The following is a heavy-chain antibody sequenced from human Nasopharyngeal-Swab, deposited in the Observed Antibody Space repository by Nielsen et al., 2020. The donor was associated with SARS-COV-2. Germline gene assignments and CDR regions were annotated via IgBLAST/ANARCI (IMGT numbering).Heavy chain of an antibody. V-gene: IGHV4-59*01. D-gene: IGHD1-26*01. CDR2: IYYSGST. CDR1: GASISSYF. J-gene: IGHJ4*02. Sequence: SETLSLTCTVSGASISSYFCSWIRQPPGKGLEWIGYIYYSGSTNYNPSLKSRVTISVDTSKNQFSLKLSSVTAADTAVYYCAGRIVGPHLGDFDYWGQGILVTVSS. CDR3: AGRIVGPHLGDFDY.